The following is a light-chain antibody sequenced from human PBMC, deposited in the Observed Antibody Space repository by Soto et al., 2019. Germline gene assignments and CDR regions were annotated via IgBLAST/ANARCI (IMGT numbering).Light chain of an antibody. J-gene: IGKJ4*01. CDR2: GAS. V-gene: IGKV3D-15*01. Sequence: EIVVTQSPATLSVSPGERATLSCRASQSVNIYLAWYQQKPGQAPRPLIFGASSRATGIPARFSGSGSGTEFNLTISSLQSEDFAVYFCQQYDDWLRLTFGGGTKVDIK. CDR1: QSVNIY. CDR3: QQYDDWLRLT.